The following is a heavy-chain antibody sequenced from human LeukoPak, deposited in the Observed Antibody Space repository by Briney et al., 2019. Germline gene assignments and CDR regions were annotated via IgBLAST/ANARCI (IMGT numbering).Heavy chain of an antibody. CDR2: ISYDGSNK. J-gene: IGHJ4*02. V-gene: IGHV3-30*18. CDR3: AKEGSWEVVAAYYFDY. CDR1: GFTFSSYG. Sequence: GRSLRLSCAASGFTFSSYGMHWVRQAPGKALEWVAVISYDGSNKYYADSVKGRFTISRDNSKNTLYLQMNSLRAEDTAVYYCAKEGSWEVVAAYYFDYWGQGTLVTVSS. D-gene: IGHD2-15*01.